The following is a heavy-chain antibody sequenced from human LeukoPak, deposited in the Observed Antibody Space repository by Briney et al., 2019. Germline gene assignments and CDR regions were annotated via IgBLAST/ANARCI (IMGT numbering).Heavy chain of an antibody. CDR1: GGSISSYY. D-gene: IGHD3-3*01. CDR2: IYYSGST. V-gene: IGHV4-59*08. Sequence: SETLSLTCTVSGGSISSYYWSWIRQPPEKRLEWIGYIYYSGSTNYNPSLKSRVSISLDTSKKQFSLKLSSVTAADTAVYYCAKFGVGTAPRENWFDPWGQEPRVTVSS. CDR3: AKFGVGTAPRENWFDP. J-gene: IGHJ5*02.